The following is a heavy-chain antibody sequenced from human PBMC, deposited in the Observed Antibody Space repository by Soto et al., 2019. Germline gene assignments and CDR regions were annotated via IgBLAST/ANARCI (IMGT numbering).Heavy chain of an antibody. CDR1: GDSVSSATYY. V-gene: IGHV4-61*01. CDR3: ARDRRTANNHNWLDP. CDR2: IYYSWST. D-gene: IGHD1-1*01. J-gene: IGHJ5*02. Sequence: SETLSLTCTVSGDSVSSATYYWSWIRHPPWKALEWIGSIYYSWSTNYNPSLRSRVIRSVGTSKNQFSLNLSSVTAPPTAAYSCARDRRTANNHNWLDPWRQGTLVTVCS.